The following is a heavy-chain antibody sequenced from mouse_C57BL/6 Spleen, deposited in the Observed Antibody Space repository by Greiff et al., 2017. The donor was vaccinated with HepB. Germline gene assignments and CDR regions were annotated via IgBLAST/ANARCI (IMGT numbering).Heavy chain of an antibody. J-gene: IGHJ3*01. CDR3: ARPDSSGFAY. CDR1: GFTFSSYG. V-gene: IGHV5-6*01. Sequence: EVKLMESGGDLVKPGGSLKLSCAASGFTFSSYGMSWVRQTPDKRLEWVATLSSGGSYTYYPDSVKGRFTISRDNAKNTLYLQMSSLKSEDTAMYYCARPDSSGFAYWGQGTLVTVSA. D-gene: IGHD3-2*01. CDR2: LSSGGSYT.